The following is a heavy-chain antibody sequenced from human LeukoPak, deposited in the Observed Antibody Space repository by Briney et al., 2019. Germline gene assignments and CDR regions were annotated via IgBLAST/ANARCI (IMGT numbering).Heavy chain of an antibody. CDR1: GFTFSSYG. V-gene: IGHV3-30*02. D-gene: IGHD1-1*01. Sequence: GGSLRLSCAASGFTFSSYGMHWVRQAPGKGLEWVAFIRYDGSNKYYADSVKGRFTISRDNSKNTLYLQMNSLRAEDTAVYYCARRLESGTYRWFDPWGQGTLVTVSS. J-gene: IGHJ5*02. CDR2: IRYDGSNK. CDR3: ARRLESGTYRWFDP.